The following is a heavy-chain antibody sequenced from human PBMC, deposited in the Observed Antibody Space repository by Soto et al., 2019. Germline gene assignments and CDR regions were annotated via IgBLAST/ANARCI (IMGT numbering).Heavy chain of an antibody. CDR3: AREVVVVPAASPYFYY. D-gene: IGHD2-2*01. CDR1: GFTFSSYS. V-gene: IGHV3-30-3*01. J-gene: IGHJ4*02. Sequence: PGGSLRLSCAASGFTFSSYSMHWVRQAPGKGLEWVAVISYDGSNKYYADSVKGRFTISRDNSKNTLYLQMNSLRAEDTAVYYCAREVVVVPAASPYFYYWGQGTLVTVSS. CDR2: ISYDGSNK.